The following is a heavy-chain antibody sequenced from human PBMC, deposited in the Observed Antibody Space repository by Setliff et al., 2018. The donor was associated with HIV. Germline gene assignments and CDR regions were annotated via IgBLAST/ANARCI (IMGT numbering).Heavy chain of an antibody. CDR1: GGSMSSSSYY. CDR2: IYYSGAT. J-gene: IGHJ4*02. CDR3: ARLGYVSGGFYKTPGPYYFDY. V-gene: IGHV4-39*01. Sequence: ETLSLTCTVSGGSMSSSSYYCSWIRQPPDKGLEWIGIIYYSGATYYNPSLTSRVTISVDTSRNQFSLKVRSVTAADSAAYYCARLGYVSGGFYKTPGPYYFDYWGQGALVTVSS. D-gene: IGHD3-10*01.